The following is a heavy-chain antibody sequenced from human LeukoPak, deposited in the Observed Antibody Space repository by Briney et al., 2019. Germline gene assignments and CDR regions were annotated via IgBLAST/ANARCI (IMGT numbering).Heavy chain of an antibody. Sequence: PSGGSLRLSCVASGFTFDDYAMHWVRQVPGKGLEWVSGISWNSGSIGYADSVKGRFTISRDNAKNSLYLQMSSLRAEDTALYYCAKDIRYDTSAYCFDYWGQGTLVTVSS. CDR3: AKDIRYDTSAYCFDY. J-gene: IGHJ4*02. V-gene: IGHV3-9*01. D-gene: IGHD3-22*01. CDR2: ISWNSGSI. CDR1: GFTFDDYA.